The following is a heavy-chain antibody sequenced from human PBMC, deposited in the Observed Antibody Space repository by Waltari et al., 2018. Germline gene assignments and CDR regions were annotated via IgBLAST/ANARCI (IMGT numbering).Heavy chain of an antibody. D-gene: IGHD2-2*01. Sequence: QVQLVQSGAEMKKPGASVKVSCKASGYTFTGYFMHWMRQAPGQGLEWMGWINPKRGDTKYAQKFQGRVTMTRETSISTAYMERSRLTSDDTAVYYCARGPATADFDYWGQGTLVTVSS. CDR2: INPKRGDT. CDR3: ARGPATADFDY. V-gene: IGHV1-2*02. CDR1: GYTFTGYF. J-gene: IGHJ4*02.